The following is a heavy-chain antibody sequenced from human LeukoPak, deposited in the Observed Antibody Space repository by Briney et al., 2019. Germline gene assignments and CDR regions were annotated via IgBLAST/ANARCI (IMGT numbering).Heavy chain of an antibody. CDR2: IYYSGST. CDR1: GGSISSSSYY. V-gene: IGHV4-39*01. CDR3: ARHVGYCSGGSCYSDY. D-gene: IGHD2-15*01. Sequence: SETLSLTCTVSGGSISSSSYYWGWIRQPPGKGLEWIGSIYYSGSTYYNPSLKSRVTISVDTSKNQFSLKLGSVTAADTAVYYCARHVGYCSGGSCYSDYWGQGTLVTVSS. J-gene: IGHJ4*02.